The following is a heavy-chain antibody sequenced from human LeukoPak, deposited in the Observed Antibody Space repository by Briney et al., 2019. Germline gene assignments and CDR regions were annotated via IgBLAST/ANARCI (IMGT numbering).Heavy chain of an antibody. CDR1: GFTFSRSW. CDR3: ARDVGYFGSGSYPDYFDY. J-gene: IGHJ4*02. D-gene: IGHD3-10*01. Sequence: GGSLRLSCADSGFTFSRSWMTWVRQAPGKGLDWVSYIGSRGATIYYADSVKGRFTISRDNAKNSLYLQMNSLRAEDTAVYYCARDVGYFGSGSYPDYFDYWGQGILVTVSS. CDR2: IGSRGATI. V-gene: IGHV3-48*03.